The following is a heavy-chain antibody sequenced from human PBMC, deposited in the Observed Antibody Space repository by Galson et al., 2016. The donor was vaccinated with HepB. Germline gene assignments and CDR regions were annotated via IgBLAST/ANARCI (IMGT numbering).Heavy chain of an antibody. Sequence: SLRLSCAASGFTVSTSYMSWVRQAPGKGLEWVSLIESAGSPYYADSAKGRFTISRETSKNTLYLQMNSLRVEDTAVYYCARDWRNGGFDYWGQGTLVTVSS. D-gene: IGHD1-1*01. CDR2: IESAGSP. J-gene: IGHJ4*02. V-gene: IGHV3-53*01. CDR1: GFTVSTSY. CDR3: ARDWRNGGFDY.